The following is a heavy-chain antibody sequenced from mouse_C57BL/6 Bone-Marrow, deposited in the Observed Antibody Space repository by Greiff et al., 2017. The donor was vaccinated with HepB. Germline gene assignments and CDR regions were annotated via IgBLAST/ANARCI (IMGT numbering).Heavy chain of an antibody. CDR3: LHSDYFDY. CDR2: IDPETGGT. V-gene: IGHV1-15*01. Sequence: VKLVESGAELVRPGASVTLSCKASGYTFTDYEMHWVKQTPVHGLEWIGAIDPETGGTAYNQKFKGKAILTADKSSSTAYMELRSLTSEDSAVYYCLHSDYFDYWGQGTTLTVSS. J-gene: IGHJ2*01. CDR1: GYTFTDYE.